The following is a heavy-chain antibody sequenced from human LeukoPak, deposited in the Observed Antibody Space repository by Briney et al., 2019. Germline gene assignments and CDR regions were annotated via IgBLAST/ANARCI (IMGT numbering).Heavy chain of an antibody. Sequence: SETLSLICTDSADSISTNYWICIRQPPGKGLEWIGYIRYSGSANYNPSLRSRVTISIDTSKNQFSLKLSSVTAADTAVYHCARLVYDSRGYYFDYWGQGTLVTVSS. CDR1: ADSISTNY. CDR3: ARLVYDSRGYYFDY. J-gene: IGHJ4*02. D-gene: IGHD3-22*01. V-gene: IGHV4-59*08. CDR2: IRYSGSA.